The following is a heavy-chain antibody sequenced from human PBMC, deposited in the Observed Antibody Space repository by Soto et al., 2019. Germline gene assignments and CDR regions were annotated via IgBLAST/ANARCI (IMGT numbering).Heavy chain of an antibody. Sequence: SETLSLTCAVSGGSISSGGYSCNWIRQPPGKGLEWIGYIYHSGSTYYNPSLKSRVTISVDRSKNQFSLKLSSVTAADTAVYYCARGVPAAPLFDYWGQGIQVTVSS. CDR3: ARGVPAAPLFDY. CDR2: IYHSGST. V-gene: IGHV4-30-2*01. CDR1: GGSISSGGYS. J-gene: IGHJ4*02. D-gene: IGHD2-2*01.